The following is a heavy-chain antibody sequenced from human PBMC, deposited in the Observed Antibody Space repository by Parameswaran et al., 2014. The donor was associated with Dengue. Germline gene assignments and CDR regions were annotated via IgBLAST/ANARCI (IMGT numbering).Heavy chain of an antibody. V-gene: IGHV3-33*01. CDR2: IWYDGSNK. CDR1: GFTFSSYG. J-gene: IGHJ6*02. D-gene: IGHD2-8*01. CDR3: AREPVYAIVSYYYYGMDV. Sequence: SLKISCAASGFTFSSYGMHWVRQAPGKGLEWVAVIWYDGSNKYYADSVKGRFTISRDNSKNTLYLQMNSLRAEDTAVYYCAREPVYAIVSYYYYGMDVWGQGTTVTVSS.